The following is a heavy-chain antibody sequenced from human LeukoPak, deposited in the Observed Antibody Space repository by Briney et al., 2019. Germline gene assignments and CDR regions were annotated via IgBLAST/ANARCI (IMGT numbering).Heavy chain of an antibody. CDR2: ISNSDYST. V-gene: IGHV3-23*01. Sequence: AGGSLRLSCAASGFTFSSYAMSWVRQAPGKGLEWVSTISNSDYSTYYADSVKGRFTISRANSENTLYLQMNNLRAEDTAVYYCAKATGYLLWGQGTLVTVSS. J-gene: IGHJ4*02. CDR3: AKATGYLL. CDR1: GFTFSSYA. D-gene: IGHD1-14*01.